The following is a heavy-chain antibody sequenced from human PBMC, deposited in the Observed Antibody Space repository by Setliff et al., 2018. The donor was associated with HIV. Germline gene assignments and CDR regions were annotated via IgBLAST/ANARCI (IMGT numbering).Heavy chain of an antibody. CDR2: IKLDGSEK. J-gene: IGHJ4*02. Sequence: HPGGSLRLSCAASRFPFSTYWMSWVRQAPGKGLEWVANIKLDGSEKYYVDSVKGRFTISRDNAKNSLSLQMNSLRAEDAAVYYCSGEFGSPPDLYYWGQGTLVTVSS. CDR3: SGEFGSPPDLYY. V-gene: IGHV3-7*01. D-gene: IGHD2-21*01. CDR1: RFPFSTYW.